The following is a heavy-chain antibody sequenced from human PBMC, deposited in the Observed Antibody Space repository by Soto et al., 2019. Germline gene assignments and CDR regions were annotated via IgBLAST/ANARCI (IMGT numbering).Heavy chain of an antibody. CDR3: ARDILTVGPRANDAFDV. CDR1: GFSFSDSL. CDR2: INPDNGNT. Sequence: QVQLVQSGAEVRKPGASVNISCRASGFSFSDSLINWVRQAPGQSLEWMGCINPDNGNTRYSKTFQGRVTISRQSSASIAYVEVSDLTSENTAVYYCARDILTVGPRANDAFDVWGQGTMVTVSS. J-gene: IGHJ3*01. V-gene: IGHV1-3*01. D-gene: IGHD2-8*02.